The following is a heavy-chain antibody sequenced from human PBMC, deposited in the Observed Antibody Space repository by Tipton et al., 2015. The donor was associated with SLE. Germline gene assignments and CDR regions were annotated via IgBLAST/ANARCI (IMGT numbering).Heavy chain of an antibody. CDR1: GFRLSDYV. D-gene: IGHD6-19*01. V-gene: IGHV3-30*04. Sequence: RSLRLSCAASGFRLSDYVMHWVRQAPGKGLEWLAFISYDGSNKFPADSMKGRFTISRDNAKNSLYLQMDNLRPEDTAVYYCATRQGSGWYQSFDYWGQGSLVTVSS. J-gene: IGHJ4*02. CDR2: ISYDGSNK. CDR3: ATRQGSGWYQSFDY.